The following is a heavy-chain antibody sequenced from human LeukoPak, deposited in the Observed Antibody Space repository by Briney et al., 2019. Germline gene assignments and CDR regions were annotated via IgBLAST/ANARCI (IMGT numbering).Heavy chain of an antibody. D-gene: IGHD3-22*01. CDR2: IDWDDDK. V-gene: IGHV2-70*11. J-gene: IGHJ4*02. Sequence: SGPTLVNPTQTLTLTCTFSGFSLRSSGMCVSWIRQPPGKALEWLARIDWDDDKYYSTSLKTRLTISKDTSKNQVVLTVINMDPVDTATYYCARISDHYDSSGYSVFDYWGQGILVTVSS. CDR1: GFSLRSSGMC. CDR3: ARISDHYDSSGYSVFDY.